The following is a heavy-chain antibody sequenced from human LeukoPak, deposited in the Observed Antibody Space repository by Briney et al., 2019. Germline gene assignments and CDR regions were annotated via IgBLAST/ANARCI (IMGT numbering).Heavy chain of an antibody. Sequence: SETLSLTCSVSVSGASISNYYWSCIRQPPGKGLEWLGYIYNSGITNYNSSLKSRVTISVDTSRNQFSLKLRSVTAADTAVYYCARGKGIDDGDYGFKDRGFDYWSQGTLVTVSS. CDR3: ARGKGIDDGDYGFKDRGFDY. D-gene: IGHD4-17*01. J-gene: IGHJ4*02. CDR1: GASISNYY. V-gene: IGHV4-59*01. CDR2: IYNSGIT.